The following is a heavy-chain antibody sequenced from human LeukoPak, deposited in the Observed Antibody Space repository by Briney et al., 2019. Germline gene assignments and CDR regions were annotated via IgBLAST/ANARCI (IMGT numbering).Heavy chain of an antibody. CDR1: GGSISSTNW. D-gene: IGHD3-16*01. J-gene: IGHJ5*02. CDR2: ISHDGRS. CDR3: AQVWES. Sequence: PSETLSLTCGVSGGSISSTNWWTWVRQPPGKGLEWIGEISHDGRSGFNPSLKSRVMISIDSFNNHLSLIVTSVTAADTAMYYCAQVWESWGQGILVTVSS. V-gene: IGHV4-4*02.